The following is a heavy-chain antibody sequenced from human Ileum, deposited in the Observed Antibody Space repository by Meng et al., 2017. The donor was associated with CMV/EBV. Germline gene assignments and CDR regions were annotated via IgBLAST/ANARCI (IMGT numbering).Heavy chain of an antibody. CDR1: AASIISFAYY. V-gene: IGHV4-39*07. CDR2: IYYSGHS. D-gene: IGHD5-12*01. J-gene: IGHJ4*02. CDR3: ARISRGGTYEGYYFDL. Sequence: SGPRLRKPSVHLYLTCNVSAASIISFAYYWAWHRQPPGKGLGWVGSIYYSGHSYYNPSLENRFTILIDTSKKHFSLKLHSVTVADTAMYYCARISRGGTYEGYYFDLWGQGTLVTVSS.